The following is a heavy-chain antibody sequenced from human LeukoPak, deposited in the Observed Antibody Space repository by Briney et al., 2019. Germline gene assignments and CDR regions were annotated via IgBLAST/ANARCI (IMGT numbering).Heavy chain of an antibody. CDR2: ISYDGSNK. CDR3: ARDPTVTNFHDAFDI. J-gene: IGHJ3*02. V-gene: IGHV3-30-3*01. Sequence: PGGSLRLSCAASGFTFSSYAMHWVRQAPGKGLEWVAVISYDGSNKYYADSVKGRFTISRDNSKNTLYPQMNSLRAEDTAVYYCARDPTVTNFHDAFDIWGQGTMVTVSS. D-gene: IGHD4-17*01. CDR1: GFTFSSYA.